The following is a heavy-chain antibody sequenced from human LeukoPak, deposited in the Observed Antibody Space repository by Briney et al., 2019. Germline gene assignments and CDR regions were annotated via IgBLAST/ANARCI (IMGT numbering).Heavy chain of an antibody. J-gene: IGHJ1*01. V-gene: IGHV1-69*01. CDR2: IIPIFGTV. CDR1: GGTFSSYA. Sequence: ASVKVSCKASGGTFSSYAISWVRQAPGQGLEWRGGIIPIFGTVNYAQKFQGRVTITADESTSTAYMELSSLRSEDTAVYYCARAYCGGDCYSREYFQHWGQGTLVTVSS. D-gene: IGHD2-21*01. CDR3: ARAYCGGDCYSREYFQH.